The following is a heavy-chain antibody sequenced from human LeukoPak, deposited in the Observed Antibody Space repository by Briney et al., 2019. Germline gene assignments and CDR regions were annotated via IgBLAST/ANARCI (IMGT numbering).Heavy chain of an antibody. Sequence: GGSLRLSCAASGFTFNDYAMHWVRQVPGKGLEWVSGISWDSGNIGYADSVKGRFTISRDNAKNSLYLQMNSLRPEDTALYYCAKSLAVAGFDYWGQGTLVTVSS. D-gene: IGHD6-19*01. CDR2: ISWDSGNI. J-gene: IGHJ4*02. CDR3: AKSLAVAGFDY. CDR1: GFTFNDYA. V-gene: IGHV3-9*01.